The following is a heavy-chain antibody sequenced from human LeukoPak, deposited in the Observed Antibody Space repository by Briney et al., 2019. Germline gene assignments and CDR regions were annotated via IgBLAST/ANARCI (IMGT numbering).Heavy chain of an antibody. Sequence: GGSLRLSCAASGFTFSNSVMSGVRQAPGKGREGVSSINDSGGSAYYADSVKGRFTISRDNSKNTLYLQMNSLRAEDTAVYYCARGVSGWPYYLDYWGQGALVTVSS. CDR2: INDSGGSA. D-gene: IGHD6-19*01. CDR1: GFTFSNSV. J-gene: IGHJ4*02. V-gene: IGHV3-23*01. CDR3: ARGVSGWPYYLDY.